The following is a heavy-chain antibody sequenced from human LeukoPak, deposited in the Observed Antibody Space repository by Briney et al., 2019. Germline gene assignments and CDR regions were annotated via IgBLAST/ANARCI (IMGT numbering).Heavy chain of an antibody. J-gene: IGHJ4*02. CDR2: IYTSGGT. CDR1: GDSISSYY. D-gene: IGHD6-6*01. Sequence: ASETLSLTCTVSGDSISSYYWSWIRQPPGKGLEWIGYIYTSGGTNYIPSLKGRVTISINTSKNQFSLKLSSVTAADSAVYYCARLTRLSTSPDRYYLDYWGQGTLVTVSS. V-gene: IGHV4-4*09. CDR3: ARLTRLSTSPDRYYLDY.